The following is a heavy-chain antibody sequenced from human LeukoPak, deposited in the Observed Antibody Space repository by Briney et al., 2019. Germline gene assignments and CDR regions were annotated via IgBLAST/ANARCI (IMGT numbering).Heavy chain of an antibody. V-gene: IGHV3-23*01. CDR2: ISGSGGST. CDR3: ARVVSGHSYGYLDYYYYMDV. Sequence: GGSLRLSCAASGFTFSSYAMSWVRQAPGKGLEWVSAISGSGGSTYYADSVKGRFTISRDNSKNTLYLQMNSLRAEDTAVYYCARVVSGHSYGYLDYYYYMDVWGKGTTVTVSS. CDR1: GFTFSSYA. D-gene: IGHD5-18*01. J-gene: IGHJ6*03.